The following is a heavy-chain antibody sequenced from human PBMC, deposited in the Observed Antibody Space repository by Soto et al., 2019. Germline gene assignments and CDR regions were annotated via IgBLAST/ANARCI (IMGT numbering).Heavy chain of an antibody. CDR2: IYHSGST. J-gene: IGHJ4*02. CDR3: ARAGFYGSTGYLYFDY. Sequence: QVQLQESGPGLAKPSQTLSLSCTVSGGSISRGGYYWSWIRQHPGKGLEWIGYIYHSGSTYYNPSLKSRVTISLDMSENQFSLKLSSVTAADTAVYYCARAGFYGSTGYLYFDYWGQGTLVTVSS. D-gene: IGHD3-22*01. V-gene: IGHV4-31*03. CDR1: GGSISRGGYY.